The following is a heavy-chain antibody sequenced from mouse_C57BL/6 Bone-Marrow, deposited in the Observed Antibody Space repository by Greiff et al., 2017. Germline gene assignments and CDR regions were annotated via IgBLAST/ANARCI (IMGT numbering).Heavy chain of an antibody. CDR2: IWSGGST. V-gene: IGHV2-4*01. J-gene: IGHJ3*01. CDR1: GFSLTSYG. Sequence: VQLVESGPGLVQPSQSLSITCTVSGFSLTSYGVHWVRQPPGKGLEWLGVIWSGGSTDYNAAFISRLSISKDNSKSQVFFKMNSLQADDTAIYYCAKKTIVTPRFAYWGQGTLVTVSA. D-gene: IGHD2-5*01. CDR3: AKKTIVTPRFAY.